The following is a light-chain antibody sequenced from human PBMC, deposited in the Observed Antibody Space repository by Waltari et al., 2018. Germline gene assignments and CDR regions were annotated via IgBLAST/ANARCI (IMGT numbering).Light chain of an antibody. J-gene: IGKJ4*01. V-gene: IGKV1D-16*01. CDR1: QGISNW. CDR2: DAS. CDR3: QQYNTYPLT. Sequence: DIQMTQSPSSLSASVGDRVTITCRASQGISNWLAWYQQKPGKAPKSLIYDASSLQIGVPSRFSGSRSGTRFTLTISSLQPEDSATYYCQQYNTYPLTFGGGTKVEIK.